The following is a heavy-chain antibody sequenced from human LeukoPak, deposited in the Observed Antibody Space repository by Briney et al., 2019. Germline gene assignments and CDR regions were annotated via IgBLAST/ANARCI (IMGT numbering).Heavy chain of an antibody. Sequence: GGSLRLSCEASGFSMSVYWMSWVRQAPGKGLEWVGNIKQDGSERNYVDSVKGRFTIARDNAKKSLDLQMNSLRGEDTAVYYWSRDWGPSSHFFAYWGQGTPV. CDR3: SRDWGPSSHFFAY. CDR1: GFSMSVYW. J-gene: IGHJ4*01. D-gene: IGHD3-16*01. V-gene: IGHV3-7*01. CDR2: IKQDGSER.